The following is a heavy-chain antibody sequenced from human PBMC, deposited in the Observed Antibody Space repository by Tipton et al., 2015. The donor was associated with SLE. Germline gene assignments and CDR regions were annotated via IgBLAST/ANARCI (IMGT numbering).Heavy chain of an antibody. D-gene: IGHD4-17*01. J-gene: IGHJ4*02. CDR1: GYSFNTYW. Sequence: VQLVQSGAEVKKAGESLKISCQASGYSFNTYWIAWVRQMPGKGLEWMGIIYPGDSDTRYSPSFQGQVTISADKSISTAYLQWSSLKASDAAMYYCARLATVTSDFDFWGQGTLVTVSS. CDR3: ARLATVTSDFDF. CDR2: IYPGDSDT. V-gene: IGHV5-51*03.